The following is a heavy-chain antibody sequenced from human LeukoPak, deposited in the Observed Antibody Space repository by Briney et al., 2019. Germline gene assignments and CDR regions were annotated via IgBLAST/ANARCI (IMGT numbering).Heavy chain of an antibody. CDR1: GFTFSSYG. Sequence: GRSLRLSCAASGFTFSSYGMHWVRQAPGKGLEWVAVIWYDGSNKYYADSVKCRFTISRDNSKNTLYLQMNSLRAEDTAVYYCARLSVGVAIFDYWGQGTLVTVSS. D-gene: IGHD1-26*01. V-gene: IGHV3-33*01. CDR2: IWYDGSNK. CDR3: ARLSVGVAIFDY. J-gene: IGHJ4*02.